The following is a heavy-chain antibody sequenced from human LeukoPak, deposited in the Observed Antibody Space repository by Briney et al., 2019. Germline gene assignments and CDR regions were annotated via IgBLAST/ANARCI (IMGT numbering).Heavy chain of an antibody. J-gene: IGHJ4*02. Sequence: GRSLRLSCAASGFAFSSYGMHWVRQAPGKGLEWVSIISYDGSKIYYGDSVKGRFTISRDNAKNTLYLQMNSLRAEDTAVYYCARAVAAAGTGGYLWGQGTLVTVSS. CDR3: ARAVAAAGTGGYL. D-gene: IGHD6-13*01. CDR1: GFAFSSYG. V-gene: IGHV3-30*03. CDR2: ISYDGSKI.